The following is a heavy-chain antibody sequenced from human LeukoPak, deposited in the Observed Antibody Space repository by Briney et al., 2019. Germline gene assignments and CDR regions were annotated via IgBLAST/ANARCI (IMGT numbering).Heavy chain of an antibody. Sequence: GGSLRLSCAASGFTFSSYWMHWVRHAPGKGLVWVSCINSDGSSTSYADSVKGRFTISRDNAKNTLYLQMNSLRAEDTAVYYCARVDSSGYFYYYYGMDVWGQGTTVTVSS. CDR2: INSDGSST. J-gene: IGHJ6*02. CDR1: GFTFSSYW. V-gene: IGHV3-74*01. D-gene: IGHD3-22*01. CDR3: ARVDSSGYFYYYYGMDV.